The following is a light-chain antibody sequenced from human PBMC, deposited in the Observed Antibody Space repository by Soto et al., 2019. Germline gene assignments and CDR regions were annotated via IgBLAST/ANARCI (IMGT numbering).Light chain of an antibody. CDR1: QGISSY. CDR2: AAS. V-gene: IGKV1-9*01. J-gene: IGKJ5*01. Sequence: DIQLTQPPSFLSASVGDRVTITCRASQGISSYLAWYQQKPGKAPKLLIYAASTLQSGVPSRFGGSGSGTEFTLTISSLQPEDFATYYCQQLNSYPLFGQGTRLEIK. CDR3: QQLNSYPL.